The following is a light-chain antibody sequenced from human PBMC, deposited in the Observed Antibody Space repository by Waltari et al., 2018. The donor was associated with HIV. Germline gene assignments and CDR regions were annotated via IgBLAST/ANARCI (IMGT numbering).Light chain of an antibody. CDR3: QSYDIRHGVWV. CDR1: RTNVGTTYD. V-gene: IGLV1-40*01. J-gene: IGLJ3*02. CDR2: SPT. Sequence: QPALTQPPSVSGAPGQRVAISCTGLTRTNVGTTYDVHWYQQFPGTAPSLLISSPTNPPSGVPWRFSASKSGTSASLSITGVRPEDEAHYYCQSYDIRHGVWVFGGGTKLTVL.